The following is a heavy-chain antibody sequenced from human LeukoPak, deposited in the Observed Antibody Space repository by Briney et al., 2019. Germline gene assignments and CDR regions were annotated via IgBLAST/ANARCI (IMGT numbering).Heavy chain of an antibody. Sequence: GGSLRLSCAISGFNFFNTGMGWVRQAPGKGLEWVSAFSGNVGNTYYADSVKGRFTISRDNSKNTLYVQMNSLRAEDTAVYYCAKHFRNYGDYVAFDIWGQGTTVTVSS. J-gene: IGHJ3*02. D-gene: IGHD4-17*01. CDR3: AKHFRNYGDYVAFDI. CDR2: FSGNVGNT. V-gene: IGHV3-23*01. CDR1: GFNFFNTG.